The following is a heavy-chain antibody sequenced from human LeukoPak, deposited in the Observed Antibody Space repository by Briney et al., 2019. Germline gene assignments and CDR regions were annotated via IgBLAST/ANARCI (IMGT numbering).Heavy chain of an antibody. CDR3: ASTLDIVATIEGDY. Sequence: GGSLGLSCAASGFTFSSYSMNWVRQAPGKGLEWVSYISSSSSTIYYADSVKGRFTISRDNAKNSLYLQMNSLRAEDTAVHYCASTLDIVATIEGDYWGQGTLVTVSS. D-gene: IGHD5-12*01. CDR2: ISSSSSTI. J-gene: IGHJ4*02. V-gene: IGHV3-48*01. CDR1: GFTFSSYS.